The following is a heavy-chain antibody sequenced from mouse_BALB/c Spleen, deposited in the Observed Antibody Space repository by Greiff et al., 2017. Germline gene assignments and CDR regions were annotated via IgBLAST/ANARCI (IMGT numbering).Heavy chain of an antibody. J-gene: IGHJ4*01. CDR2: ISSGSSTI. V-gene: IGHV5-17*02. CDR1: GFTFSSFG. CDR3: ARRDGAMDY. Sequence: EVQLVESGGGLVQPGGSRKLSCAASGFTFSSFGMHWVRQAPEKGLEWVAYISSGSSTIYYADTVKGRFTISRDNPKNTLFLQMTSLRSEDTAMYYCARRDGAMDYWGQGTSVTVSS. D-gene: IGHD3-3*01.